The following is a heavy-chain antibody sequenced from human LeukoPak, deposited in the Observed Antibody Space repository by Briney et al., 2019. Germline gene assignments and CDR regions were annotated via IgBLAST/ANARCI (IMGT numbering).Heavy chain of an antibody. CDR3: ARGGLYYDFWSGYYDYYYYMDV. CDR1: GGSISSYY. V-gene: IGHV4-59*01. D-gene: IGHD3-3*01. CDR2: IYYSGST. J-gene: IGHJ6*03. Sequence: PSETLSLTCTVSGGSISSYYWSWIRQPPGKGLEWIGYIYYSGSTNYNPSLKSRVTISVDTSKNQFSLRLTSVTAADTAVYYCARGGLYYDFWSGYYDYYYYMDVWGKGTTVTVSS.